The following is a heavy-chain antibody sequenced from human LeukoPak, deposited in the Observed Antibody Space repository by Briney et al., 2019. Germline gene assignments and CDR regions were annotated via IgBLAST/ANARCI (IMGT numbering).Heavy chain of an antibody. CDR3: ARGDSSGYYYSSFFDY. D-gene: IGHD3-22*01. V-gene: IGHV7-4-1*02. J-gene: IGHJ4*02. Sequence: ASVKVSCKASGYTFTSYAMNWVRQAPGQGLEWMGWINTNTGNPTYAQGFTGRFVFSLDTSVSTAYLQISSLKAEDTAVYYCARGDSSGYYYSSFFDYWGQGTPVTVSS. CDR2: INTNTGNP. CDR1: GYTFTSYA.